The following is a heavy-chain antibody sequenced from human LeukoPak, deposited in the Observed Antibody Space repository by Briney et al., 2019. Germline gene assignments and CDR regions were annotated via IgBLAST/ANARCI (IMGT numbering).Heavy chain of an antibody. CDR2: ISGSGGST. V-gene: IGHV3-23*01. Sequence: GGSLRLSCAASGFTFSSYAMSWVRQAPGKGLEWVSAISGSGGSTYYADSVKGRFTISRDSSKNTLYLQMNSLRAEDTAVYYCAKDLQGIVVVTAIYDDAFDIWGQGTMVTVSS. J-gene: IGHJ3*02. CDR3: AKDLQGIVVVTAIYDDAFDI. CDR1: GFTFSSYA. D-gene: IGHD2-21*02.